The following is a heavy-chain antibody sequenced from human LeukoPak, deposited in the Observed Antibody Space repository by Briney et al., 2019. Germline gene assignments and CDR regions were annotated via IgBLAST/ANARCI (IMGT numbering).Heavy chain of an antibody. CDR1: GFKFADAP. CDR3: AKDVSFRRGHNFDASDI. Sequence: PGGSLRLFCTASGFKFADAPMHWVRQPPGKGLEWIALITWDATDSYYADSVKGRFTISRDDSRNTLYLQMNSLRSEDTALYYCAKDVSFRRGHNFDASDIWGLGTMVTVSS. D-gene: IGHD5-24*01. CDR2: ITWDATDS. V-gene: IGHV3-43*01. J-gene: IGHJ3*02.